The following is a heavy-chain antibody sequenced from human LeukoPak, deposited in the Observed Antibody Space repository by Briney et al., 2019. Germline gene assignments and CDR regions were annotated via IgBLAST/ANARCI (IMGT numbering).Heavy chain of an antibody. CDR1: GYTFSDFY. Sequence: ASVKVSCQTSGYTFSDFYLNWVRQDPGQGLEWMGWINPYSGTLISAQSLQGRLTMTWDTSTGTAYMELTRLTSDDTAVYYCATATVTHTRDPWGQGTLVTVSS. D-gene: IGHD1-1*01. J-gene: IGHJ5*02. CDR2: INPYSGTL. CDR3: ATATVTHTRDP. V-gene: IGHV1-2*02.